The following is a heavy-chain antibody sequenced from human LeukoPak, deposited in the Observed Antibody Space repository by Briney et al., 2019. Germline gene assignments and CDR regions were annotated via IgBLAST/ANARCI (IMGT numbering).Heavy chain of an antibody. CDR1: GYTFTSYG. Sequence: ASVKVSCKASGYTFTSYGISWVRQAPGQRLEWMGWISAYNDNTYYAQRVQGRVTMTTDMYTTTAYMELKSLRYDDTAVYYCARGKGLGGKYYDYFYGMDAWGQGTTVTVSS. V-gene: IGHV1-18*04. D-gene: IGHD1-1*01. CDR2: ISAYNDNT. CDR3: ARGKGLGGKYYDYFYGMDA. J-gene: IGHJ6*02.